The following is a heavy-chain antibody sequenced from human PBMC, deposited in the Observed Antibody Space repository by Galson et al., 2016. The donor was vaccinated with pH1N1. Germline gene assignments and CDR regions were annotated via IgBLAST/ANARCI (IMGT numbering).Heavy chain of an antibody. D-gene: IGHD2-2*01. CDR2: IIPVLSLP. CDR1: GDTFNYYT. V-gene: IGHV1-69*04. CDR3: ARDEGFCRSISCLDFAH. J-gene: IGHJ4*02. Sequence: SVKVSCKASGDTFNYYTINWVRQAPGQGLQWMGRIIPVLSLPTYAQTFQGRVTISADKSTTTVHMHLNSLRPEDTALYYCARDEGFCRSISCLDFAHGGQGILVTVSS.